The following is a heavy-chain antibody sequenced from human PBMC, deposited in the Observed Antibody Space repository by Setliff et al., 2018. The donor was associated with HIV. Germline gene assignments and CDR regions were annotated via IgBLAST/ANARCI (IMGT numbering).Heavy chain of an antibody. CDR2: LYYSGEI. Sequence: KTSETLSLTCTVSGGSVNSRNYFWGWIRQPPGKGLEWIGTLYYSGEIRYNPSLKSRVTISVDTSKNQFSLNLNSVTAADTAVYYCVRHVDSDTSGHPDWFDPWGQGILVTVSS. CDR3: VRHVDSDTSGHPDWFDP. V-gene: IGHV4-39*01. CDR1: GGSVNSRNYF. J-gene: IGHJ5*02. D-gene: IGHD3-22*01.